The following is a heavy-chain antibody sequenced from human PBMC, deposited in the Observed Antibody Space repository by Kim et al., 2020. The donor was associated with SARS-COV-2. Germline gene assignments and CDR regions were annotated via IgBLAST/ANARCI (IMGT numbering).Heavy chain of an antibody. V-gene: IGHV3-21*04. CDR2: ISSSSSYT. D-gene: IGHD6-19*01. Sequence: GGSLRLSCAASGFTFSSYSMNWVRQAPGKGLEWISSISSSSSYTYYADSVKGRFTISRDNARASLYLQMNSLRAEDTAVYYCARVLTSGWSYFDYWGQGT. J-gene: IGHJ4*02. CDR1: GFTFSSYS. CDR3: ARVLTSGWSYFDY.